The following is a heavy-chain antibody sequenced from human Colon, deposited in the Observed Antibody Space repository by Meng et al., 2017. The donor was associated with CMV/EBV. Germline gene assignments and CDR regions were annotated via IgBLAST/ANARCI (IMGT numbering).Heavy chain of an antibody. CDR2: ISIGSTHI. CDR1: GFSFSDNY. J-gene: IGHJ4*02. D-gene: IGHD3-3*01. CDR3: ARIHYDSWSGYYRDY. Sequence: GGSLRLSCTASGFSFSDNYLTWIRQAPGKGLEWISYISIGSTHIYYADSVKGRFTISRDNAKRSLFLQMNGLRVDDTAVYYCARIHYDSWSGYYRDYWGQGALVTVSS. V-gene: IGHV3-11*04.